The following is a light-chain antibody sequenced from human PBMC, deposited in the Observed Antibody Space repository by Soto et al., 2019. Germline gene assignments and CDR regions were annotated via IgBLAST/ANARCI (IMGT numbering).Light chain of an antibody. J-gene: IGKJ2*01. CDR3: QQYNSYMYT. V-gene: IGKV1-8*01. CDR1: QGISSY. Sequence: AIRMTQSPSSFSSSTGDRVTITCRASQGISSYLAWYQQKPGKAPKLLIYAASTLQSGVPSRFSGSGSGTEFTLTISSLQHDDFATYYCQQYNSYMYTFGQGTKLEIK. CDR2: AAS.